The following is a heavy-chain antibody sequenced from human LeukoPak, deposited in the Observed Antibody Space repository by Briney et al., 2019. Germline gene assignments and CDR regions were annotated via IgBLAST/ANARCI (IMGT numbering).Heavy chain of an antibody. CDR2: INHSGST. D-gene: IGHD2-2*01. V-gene: IGHV4-34*01. CDR3: ARNNQLPTFYYYYCYYMDV. J-gene: IGHJ6*03. Sequence: SETLSLTCAVYGGSFSGYYWSWIRQPPGKGLEWIGEINHSGSTNYNPSLKSRVTISVDTSKNQFSLKLSSVTAADTAVHYCARNNQLPTFYYYYCYYMDVWGKGTTVTVSS. CDR1: GGSFSGYY.